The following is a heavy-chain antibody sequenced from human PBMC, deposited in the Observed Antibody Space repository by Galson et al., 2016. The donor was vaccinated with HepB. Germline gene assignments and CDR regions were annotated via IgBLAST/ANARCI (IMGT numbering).Heavy chain of an antibody. V-gene: IGHV3-7*04. J-gene: IGHJ4*02. Sequence: PLRLSCAAAGLTFSNFWMTWARQAPGKGLEWVANINHDGTEKHYLASVRGRFTISRDNATSSLFLQMNSLRAEDTAVYFCARAYQYTLDYWGQGTLVTVSS. D-gene: IGHD1-1*01. CDR1: GLTFSNFW. CDR2: INHDGTEK. CDR3: ARAYQYTLDY.